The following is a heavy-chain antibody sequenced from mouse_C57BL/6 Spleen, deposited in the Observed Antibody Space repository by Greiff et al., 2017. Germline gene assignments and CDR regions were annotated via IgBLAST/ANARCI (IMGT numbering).Heavy chain of an antibody. CDR2: IRLKSDNYAT. Sequence: EVKLMESGGGLVQPGGSMKLSCVASGFTFSNYRMNWVRQSPEKGLEWVAQIRLKSDNYATHYAESVKGRFTISRDDSKSSVYLQMNNLRAEDTGMYYCTGGYGLGRAWFAYWGQGTLVTVSA. CDR3: TGGYGLGRAWFAY. V-gene: IGHV6-3*01. CDR1: GFTFSNYR. J-gene: IGHJ3*01. D-gene: IGHD1-1*02.